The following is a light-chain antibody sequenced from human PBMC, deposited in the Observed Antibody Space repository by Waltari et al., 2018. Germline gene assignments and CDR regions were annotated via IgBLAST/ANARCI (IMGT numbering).Light chain of an antibody. V-gene: IGLV2-11*01. CDR2: DVS. J-gene: IGLJ3*02. CDR1: SSDVGGYNY. CDR3: CSYAGSSNWA. Sequence: QSALTQPRSVSGSPGQSVTISCTATSSDVGGYNYVSWYQQHPGKAPKLMIYDVSKRPSGVPDRFPGSKSANTASLTISGLQADDEADYYCCSYAGSSNWAFGGGTKLTVL.